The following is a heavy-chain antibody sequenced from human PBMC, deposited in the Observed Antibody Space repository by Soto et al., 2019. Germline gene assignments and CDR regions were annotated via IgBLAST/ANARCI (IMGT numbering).Heavy chain of an antibody. J-gene: IGHJ6*02. CDR3: ATMRYYYNMGV. CDR2: ISTYNGKT. CDR1: GYTFTSYG. Sequence: QVQLVQSGAEVKKPGASVKVSCKASGYTFTSYGISWVRQAPGQGLEWMGWISTYNGKTIYAQKLQGRVTMTTDTATSTAYMELRSLRSDDTAVYFCATMRYYYNMGVWGQGTTVTVSS. V-gene: IGHV1-18*04.